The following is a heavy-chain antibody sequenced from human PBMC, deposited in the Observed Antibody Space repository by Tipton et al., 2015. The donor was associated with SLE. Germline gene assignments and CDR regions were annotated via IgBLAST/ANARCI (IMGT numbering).Heavy chain of an antibody. CDR1: GGSISSGAYY. D-gene: IGHD2/OR15-2a*01. Sequence: TLSLTCTVSGGSISSGAYYWSWVRQHPGKGLEWIGYIYYIGSTYYNPSLKSRVTISVDTSKNQFSLKLSSVTAADTAVYYCARSPPVITTTVNWFDPWGQGTLVTVSS. CDR2: IYYIGST. V-gene: IGHV4-31*03. J-gene: IGHJ5*02. CDR3: ARSPPVITTTVNWFDP.